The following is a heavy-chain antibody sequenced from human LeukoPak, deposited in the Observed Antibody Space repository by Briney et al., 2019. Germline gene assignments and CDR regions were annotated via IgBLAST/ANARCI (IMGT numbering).Heavy chain of an antibody. CDR2: INPNSGGT. D-gene: IGHD3-16*01. CDR1: GYTFTGYY. Sequence: ASVKVSCKASGYTFTGYYMHWVRQAPAQGLEWMRWINPNSGGTNYAQKFQGRVTMTRDTSISTAYMELSRLRSDDTAVYYCARLLTFGGAPNDAFDIWGQGTMVTVSS. V-gene: IGHV1-2*02. CDR3: ARLLTFGGAPNDAFDI. J-gene: IGHJ3*02.